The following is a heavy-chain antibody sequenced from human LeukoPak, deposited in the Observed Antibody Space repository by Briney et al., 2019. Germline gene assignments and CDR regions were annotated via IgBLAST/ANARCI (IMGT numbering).Heavy chain of an antibody. J-gene: IGHJ5*02. V-gene: IGHV4-59*01. CDR2: IYYSGST. Sequence: PSETLSLTCTVSGGSLSSYYWSWIRQPPGKELEWIGYIYYSGSTNYNPSLKSRVTISLDTSKNQFSLKLSSVTAADMAVYFCARYSNAVAGARWFDHWGQGTLVTVSS. D-gene: IGHD2-21*01. CDR1: GGSLSSYY. CDR3: ARYSNAVAGARWFDH.